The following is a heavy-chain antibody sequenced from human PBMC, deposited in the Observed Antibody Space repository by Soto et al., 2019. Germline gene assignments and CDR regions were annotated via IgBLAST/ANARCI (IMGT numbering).Heavy chain of an antibody. CDR2: ISGSGGST. J-gene: IGHJ4*02. D-gene: IGHD6-13*01. V-gene: IGHV3-23*01. CDR1: GFTFSSYA. Sequence: GALRLSCAASGFTFSSYAMSWVRQAPGKGLEWVSAISGSGGSTYYADSVKGRFTISRDNSKNTLYPQMNSLRAEDTAVYYCAKVGKPYSSSWFGLDYWGQGTLVTVSS. CDR3: AKVGKPYSSSWFGLDY.